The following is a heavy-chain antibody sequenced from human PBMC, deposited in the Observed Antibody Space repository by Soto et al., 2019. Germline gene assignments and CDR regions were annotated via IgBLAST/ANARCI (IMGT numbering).Heavy chain of an antibody. CDR2: IYYSGST. V-gene: IGHV4-61*01. J-gene: IGHJ5*02. CDR3: ARDGDYYDSSGYYPSGFDP. D-gene: IGHD3-22*01. CDR1: GGSVSSGSYY. Sequence: SATQAITGTVSGGSVSSGSYYWSWIRQPAGKGLEWIGYIYYSGSTNYNPSLKSRVTISVDTSKNQFSLKLSSVTAADTAVYYCARDGDYYDSSGYYPSGFDPWGQGTLVTVSS.